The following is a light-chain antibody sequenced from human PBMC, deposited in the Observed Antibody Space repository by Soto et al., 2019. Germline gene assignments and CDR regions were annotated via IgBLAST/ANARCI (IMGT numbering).Light chain of an antibody. J-gene: IGLJ1*01. Sequence: QSALTQPPSASGSPGQSVTISCTGTSSDVGNYNYVSWYQQHPGKAPKLLIYEVNKRPSGVPDRYSASKSGNTASLTVSGLQAEDEADYYCSSYEGRNDGGVGTGTKVTV. CDR3: SSYEGRNDGG. V-gene: IGLV2-8*01. CDR1: SSDVGNYNY. CDR2: EVN.